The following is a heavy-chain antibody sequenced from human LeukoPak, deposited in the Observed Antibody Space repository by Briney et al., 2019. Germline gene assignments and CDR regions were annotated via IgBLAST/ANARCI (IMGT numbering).Heavy chain of an antibody. CDR2: INPNSGGT. CDR3: ARQKPGIAAAGSGGWFDP. CDR1: GYTLTELS. V-gene: IGHV1-2*02. J-gene: IGHJ5*02. D-gene: IGHD6-13*01. Sequence: ASVKVSCKVSGYTLTELSLHWVRQAPGQGLEWMGWINPNSGGTNYAQKFQGRVTMTRDTSISTAYMELSRLRSDDTAVYYCARQKPGIAAAGSGGWFDPWGQGTLVTVSS.